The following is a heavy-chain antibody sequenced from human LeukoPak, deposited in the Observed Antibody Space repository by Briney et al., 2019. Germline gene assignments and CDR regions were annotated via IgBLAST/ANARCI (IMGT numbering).Heavy chain of an antibody. CDR1: GGSISSGDYY. CDR3: ARDVPVAWDRYGMDV. CDR2: IYYSGST. D-gene: IGHD1-26*01. V-gene: IGHV4-30-4*01. J-gene: IGHJ6*02. Sequence: SQTLSLTCTVSGGSISSGDYYWRWIRQPPGKGLEWIGYIYYSGSTYYNPSLKSRVTISVDTSKNQFSLKLSSVTAADTAVYYCARDVPVAWDRYGMDVWGQGTTVTVSS.